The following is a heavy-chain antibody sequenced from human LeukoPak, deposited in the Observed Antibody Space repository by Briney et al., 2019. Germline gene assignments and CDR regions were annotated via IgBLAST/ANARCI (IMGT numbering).Heavy chain of an antibody. V-gene: IGHV1-24*01. D-gene: IGHD1-14*01. Sequence: ASVKVSCKVSGYTLTELSMHWLRQAPGKGLEWMGGFDPEDGETIYAQKFQGRVTMTEDTSTDTAYMELSSLRSEDTAVYYCALVELEPLSRDAFAIWGQGTMVTVSP. CDR2: FDPEDGET. CDR3: ALVELEPLSRDAFAI. CDR1: GYTLTELS. J-gene: IGHJ3*02.